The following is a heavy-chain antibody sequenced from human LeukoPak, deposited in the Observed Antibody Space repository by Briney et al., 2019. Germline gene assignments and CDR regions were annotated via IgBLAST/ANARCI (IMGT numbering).Heavy chain of an antibody. CDR1: GGSISSYY. J-gene: IGHJ4*02. CDR2: IYYSGST. D-gene: IGHD1-14*01. Sequence: PSETLSLTCTVSGGSISSYYWIWIRQPPGKGLEWIGYIYYSGSTNYNPSLKSRVTISVDTSKNQFSLKLSSVTAADTAVYYCASLSAPGYWGQGTLVTVSS. V-gene: IGHV4-59*08. CDR3: ASLSAPGY.